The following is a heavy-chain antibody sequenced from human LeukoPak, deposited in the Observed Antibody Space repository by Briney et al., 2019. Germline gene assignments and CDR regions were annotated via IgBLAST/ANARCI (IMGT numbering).Heavy chain of an antibody. J-gene: IGHJ3*02. CDR1: GGSISSYY. CDR3: ARTHDSSGYSDAFDI. CDR2: IYYSGSA. Sequence: SETLSLTCTVSGGSISSYYWSWIRQPPGRGLEWIAYIYYSGSANYNPSLRSRVTISVDTFKSQFSLKLSSVTAADTAMYYCARTHDSSGYSDAFDIWGQGTMVTVSS. D-gene: IGHD3-22*01. V-gene: IGHV4-59*08.